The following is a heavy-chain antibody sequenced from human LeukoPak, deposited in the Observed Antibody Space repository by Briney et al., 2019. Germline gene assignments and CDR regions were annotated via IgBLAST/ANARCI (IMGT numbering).Heavy chain of an antibody. J-gene: IGHJ4*02. V-gene: IGHV1-2*02. CDR1: GYTFTGYY. Sequence: ASVKVSCKASGYTFTGYYMHWVRQAPGQGLEWMGWINPNSGGTNYAQKFQGRVTMTRDTSISTAYMELSRLRSDDTAVYYCARGKIAARPDPFDYWGQGTLVTVSS. CDR3: ARGKIAARPDPFDY. CDR2: INPNSGGT. D-gene: IGHD6-6*01.